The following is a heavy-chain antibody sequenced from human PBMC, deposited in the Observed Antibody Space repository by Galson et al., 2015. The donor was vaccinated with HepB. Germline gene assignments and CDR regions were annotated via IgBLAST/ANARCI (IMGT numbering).Heavy chain of an antibody. CDR3: TRGDDGFDY. CDR1: GFTFSGSA. V-gene: IGHV3-73*01. D-gene: IGHD2-21*02. J-gene: IGHJ4*02. Sequence: SLRLSCAASGFTFSGSAMHWVRQASGKGLEWVGRIRSKANSYATAYAASVKGRFTISRDDSKNTAYLQMNSLKTEDTAVYYCTRGDDGFDYWGQGTLVTVSS. CDR2: IRSKANSYAT.